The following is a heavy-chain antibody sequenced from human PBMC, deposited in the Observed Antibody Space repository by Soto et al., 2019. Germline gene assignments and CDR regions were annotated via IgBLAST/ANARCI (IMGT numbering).Heavy chain of an antibody. D-gene: IGHD2-2*01. CDR2: ISYDGSNK. CDR1: GFTFSSYA. V-gene: IGHV3-30-3*01. J-gene: IGHJ2*01. CDR3: AREYLYFDL. Sequence: QVQLVESGGGVVQPGRSLRLSCAASGFTFSSYAMHWVRQAPGKGLEWVAVISYDGSNKYYADSVKGRFTISRDNSKNTLYLQMNSLRAEDTAVYYCAREYLYFDLSGRRTLVTVSS.